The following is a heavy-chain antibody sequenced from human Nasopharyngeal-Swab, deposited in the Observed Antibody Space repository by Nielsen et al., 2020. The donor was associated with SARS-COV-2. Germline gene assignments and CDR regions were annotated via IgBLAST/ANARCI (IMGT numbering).Heavy chain of an antibody. D-gene: IGHD3-16*02. V-gene: IGHV4-38-2*02. CDR1: GYSISSGYY. Sequence: SETLSLTCTVSGYSISSGYYWGWIRQPPGKGLEWIGSIYHSGSTYYNPSLKTRVTISVDTSKNQFSLRLSSVTAADTAVYYCARLWYYDYVWGSYRYWWFDPWGQGTLVTVSS. J-gene: IGHJ5*02. CDR2: IYHSGST. CDR3: ARLWYYDYVWGSYRYWWFDP.